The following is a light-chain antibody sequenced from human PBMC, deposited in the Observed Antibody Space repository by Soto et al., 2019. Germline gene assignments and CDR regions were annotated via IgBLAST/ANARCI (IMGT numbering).Light chain of an antibody. CDR3: SSYTSSRTLV. J-gene: IGLJ1*01. Sequence: QSVLAQPASVSGSPGQSITISCTGTSSDVGAYNYVSWYQQHPGKAPKLMIYEVSNRPSGVSHRFSGSKSDNTASPTISGLQTEDEADYYCSSYTSSRTLVFGTGTKVTV. CDR2: EVS. V-gene: IGLV2-14*01. CDR1: SSDVGAYNY.